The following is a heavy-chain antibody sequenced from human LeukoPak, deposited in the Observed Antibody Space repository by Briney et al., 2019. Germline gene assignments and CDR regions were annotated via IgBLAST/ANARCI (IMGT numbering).Heavy chain of an antibody. CDR3: ARDAAAAGTFWFDP. J-gene: IGHJ5*02. D-gene: IGHD6-13*01. Sequence: GGSLRLSCAASGFTFSSYSMNWVRQAPGKGLEWVSSISSSSYIYYADSVKGRFTISRDNAKNSLYLQMNSLRAEDTAVYYCARDAAAAGTFWFDPWGQGTLVTVSS. CDR1: GFTFSSYS. V-gene: IGHV3-21*01. CDR2: ISSSSYI.